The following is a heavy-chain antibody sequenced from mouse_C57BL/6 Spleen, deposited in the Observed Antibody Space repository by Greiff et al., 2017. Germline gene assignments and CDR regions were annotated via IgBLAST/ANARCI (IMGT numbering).Heavy chain of an antibody. V-gene: IGHV3-6*01. CDR3: ARGGPLDSSGYDY. J-gene: IGHJ2*01. Sequence: EVKLQESGPGLVKPSQSLSLTCSVTGYSITSGYYWNWIRQFPGNKLEWMGYISYDGSNNYNPSPKNRISITRDTSKNQFFLKLNSVTTEDTATYYCARGGPLDSSGYDYWGQGTTLTVSS. D-gene: IGHD3-2*02. CDR2: ISYDGSN. CDR1: GYSITSGYY.